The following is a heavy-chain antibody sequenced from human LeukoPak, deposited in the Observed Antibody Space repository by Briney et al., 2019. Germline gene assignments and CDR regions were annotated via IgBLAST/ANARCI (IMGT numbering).Heavy chain of an antibody. CDR2: IKLDGSEK. CDR3: ARDPYDTWSRRGNFDS. V-gene: IGHV3-7*03. CDR1: GFTFGKYW. Sequence: GGSLRLSCVASGFTFGKYWMSWVRQAPGKGLEWVANIKLDGSEKNYVDSVKGRFTNSRDNTKNSLYLQMNSLRVEDTAVFYCARDPYDTWSRRGNFDSWGQGTLVIVSS. D-gene: IGHD3-3*01. J-gene: IGHJ4*02.